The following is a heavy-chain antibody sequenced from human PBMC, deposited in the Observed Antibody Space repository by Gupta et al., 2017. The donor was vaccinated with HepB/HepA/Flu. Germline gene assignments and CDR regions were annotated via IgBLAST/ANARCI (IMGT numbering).Heavy chain of an antibody. CDR2: IYYSGST. CDR1: GGSISSYY. Sequence: QVQLQESGPGLVKPSETLSLTCTVSGGSISSYYWSWIRQPPGKGLEWIGYIYYSGSTNYNPSLKSRVTISVDTSKNQFSLKLSSVTAADTAVYYCASIDGSDYTFDYWGQGTLVTVSS. CDR3: ASIDGSDYTFDY. J-gene: IGHJ4*02. V-gene: IGHV4-59*01. D-gene: IGHD4-11*01.